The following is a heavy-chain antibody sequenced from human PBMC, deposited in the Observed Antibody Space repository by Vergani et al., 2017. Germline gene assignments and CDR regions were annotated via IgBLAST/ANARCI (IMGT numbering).Heavy chain of an antibody. CDR2: VSFRGDT. V-gene: IGHV4-59*02. Sequence: QAQLQESGPGLVKPSETLSLTCHVFGVSVTDYNCNWIRQAPGKGLEWMGYVSFRGDTLYDPSVKGRMTISLNTSSNQFSLYLTSVTAADTAVYYCARSRIYYGAGSPDYWGQGTLVTVSS. CDR3: ARSRIYYGAGSPDY. J-gene: IGHJ4*02. D-gene: IGHD3-10*01. CDR1: GVSVTDYN.